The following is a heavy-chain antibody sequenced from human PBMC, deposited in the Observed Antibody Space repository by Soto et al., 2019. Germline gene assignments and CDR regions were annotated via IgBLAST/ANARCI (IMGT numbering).Heavy chain of an antibody. CDR1: GYTFTSYA. V-gene: IGHV1-3*01. Sequence: ASVKVSCKASGYTFTSYAMHWVRQAPGQRLEWMGWINAGNGNTKYSQKFQGRVTITRDTSASTAYMELSSLRSEDTAVYYCARFPLMVRGVIPLDYWGQGTLVTVSS. CDR2: INAGNGNT. D-gene: IGHD3-10*01. J-gene: IGHJ4*02. CDR3: ARFPLMVRGVIPLDY.